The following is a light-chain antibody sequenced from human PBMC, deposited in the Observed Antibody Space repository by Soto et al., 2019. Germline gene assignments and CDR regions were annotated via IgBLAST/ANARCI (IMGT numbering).Light chain of an antibody. CDR1: QSVSSQ. V-gene: IGKV3-11*01. J-gene: IGKJ4*01. CDR3: QQRSDWPPLT. CDR2: DAS. Sequence: EIVLTQSQATLSLSPGERATLSCRASQSVSSQLAWYQQKPGQAPRLLIYDASNRATGIPARFSGSGSGTDFTLTISSLEPEDFAVYYCQQRSDWPPLTFGGGTKVDIK.